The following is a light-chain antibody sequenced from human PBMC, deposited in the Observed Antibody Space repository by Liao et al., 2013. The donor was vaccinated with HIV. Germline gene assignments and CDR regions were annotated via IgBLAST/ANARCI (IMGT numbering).Light chain of an antibody. CDR2: YDQ. CDR1: NIRSRG. CDR3: QVWDSGSDHYV. V-gene: IGLV3-21*01. Sequence: YVLTQPPSVSVAPGQTAVMTCGGNNIRSRGVHWYQQRPGQAPVLVMYYDQNRPSGIPERISGSISGNTATLTISGVETGDEADYYCQVWDSGSDHYVFGTGTKVTVL. J-gene: IGLJ1*01.